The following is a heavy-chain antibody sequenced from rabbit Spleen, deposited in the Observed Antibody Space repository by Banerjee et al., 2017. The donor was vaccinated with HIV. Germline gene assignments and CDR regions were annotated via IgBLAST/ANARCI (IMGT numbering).Heavy chain of an antibody. D-gene: IGHD1-1*01. CDR1: GFSFSTNW. J-gene: IGHJ2*01. CDR3: ARNYMNVFDP. Sequence: QEQLVESGGGLVKPEGSLTPTCKPSGFSFSTNWICWVRQAPGKGLEWIACIDTSDGDTDYANWPKGRFTISKASSTTVTLKMTSLTAADTATYFCARNYMNVFDPWGQGTLVTV. V-gene: IGHV1S45*01. CDR2: IDTSDGDT.